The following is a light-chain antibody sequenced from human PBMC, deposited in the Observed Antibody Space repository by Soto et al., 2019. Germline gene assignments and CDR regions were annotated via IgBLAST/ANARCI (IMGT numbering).Light chain of an antibody. V-gene: IGKV1-6*01. CDR3: LQDYNSPYT. J-gene: IGKJ2*01. CDR2: GAS. CDR1: QGIRND. Sequence: AIQMTQSPSSLSASVGDRVTITCRASQGIRNDLGWYQQKPGKAPKLLIYGASSLRSGVPSRFSGSGSGTDFTLTISSLQPEDFATYYCLQDYNSPYTFGQGTKLEIK.